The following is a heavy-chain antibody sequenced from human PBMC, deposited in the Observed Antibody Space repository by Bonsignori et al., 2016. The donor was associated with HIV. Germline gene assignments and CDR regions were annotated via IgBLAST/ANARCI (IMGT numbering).Heavy chain of an antibody. Sequence: WVRQAPGQGLEWMGGIIPIFGTANYAQKFQGRVTITADESTSTAYMELSSLRSEDTAVYYCARDREGFGPLYNNNWFDPWGQGTLVTVSS. D-gene: IGHD3-16*01. CDR2: IIPIFGTA. V-gene: IGHV1-69*01. CDR3: ARDREGFGPLYNNNWFDP. J-gene: IGHJ5*02.